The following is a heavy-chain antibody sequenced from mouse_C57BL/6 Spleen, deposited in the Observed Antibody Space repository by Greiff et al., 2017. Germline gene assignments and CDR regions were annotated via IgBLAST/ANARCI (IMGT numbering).Heavy chain of an antibody. Sequence: QVQLQQSGAELVKPGASVKISCKASGYAFSSYWMNWVKQRPGKGLEWIGQIYPGDGDTNYNGKFKGKATLTADKSSSTAYMQLSSLTSEDSAVYFCARAAAQAAWFAYGGQGTLVTVSA. CDR2: IYPGDGDT. J-gene: IGHJ3*01. D-gene: IGHD3-2*02. V-gene: IGHV1-80*01. CDR1: GYAFSSYW. CDR3: ARAAAQAAWFAY.